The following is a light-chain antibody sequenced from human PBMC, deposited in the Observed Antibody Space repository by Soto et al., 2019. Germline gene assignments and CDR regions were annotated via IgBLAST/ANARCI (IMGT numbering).Light chain of an antibody. CDR2: DTN. CDR3: VLYMGSGISV. V-gene: IGLV8-61*01. J-gene: IGLJ3*02. Sequence: QTVVTQEPSFSVSPGGTVTLTRGLNSDSVSSSYYPSWYQQTPGQAPRTLIYDTNTRSSGVPDRFSGSILGNKAALTITGAQADDESDYYCVLYMGSGISVFGGGTQLTVL. CDR1: SDSVSSSYY.